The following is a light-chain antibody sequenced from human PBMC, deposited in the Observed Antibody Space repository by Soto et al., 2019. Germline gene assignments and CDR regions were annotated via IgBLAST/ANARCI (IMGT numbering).Light chain of an antibody. CDR2: AAS. Sequence: DIQMTQSPSSLSAFAGDRVTITCRASQSISTYLNWYQRKPGKAPKLLIYAASSLQSGVPSRFSGSGSGTDFTLTISSLQPEDSATYYCQQSYNSLFSFGPGTTVDIK. J-gene: IGKJ3*01. CDR1: QSISTY. CDR3: QQSYNSLFS. V-gene: IGKV1-39*01.